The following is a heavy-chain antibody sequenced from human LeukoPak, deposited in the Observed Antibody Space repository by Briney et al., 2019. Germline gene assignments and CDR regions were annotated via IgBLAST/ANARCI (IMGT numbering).Heavy chain of an antibody. J-gene: IGHJ5*02. D-gene: IGHD6-19*01. CDR3: ARGSIAVAGTVWFDP. V-gene: IGHV4-4*07. Sequence: SEPLSLTCTVSGGSISSYYWSWIRQPAGKGLEWIGRIYTSGSTNYNPSLKSRVTMSVDTSKNQFSLKLSSVTAADTAVYYCARGSIAVAGTVWFDPWGQGTLVTVSS. CDR2: IYTSGST. CDR1: GGSISSYY.